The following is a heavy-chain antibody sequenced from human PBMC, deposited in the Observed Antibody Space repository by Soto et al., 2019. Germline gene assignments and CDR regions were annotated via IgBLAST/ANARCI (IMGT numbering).Heavy chain of an antibody. CDR1: GYSFTTHG. D-gene: IGHD4-17*01. Sequence: QVQLVQSEAEVRKPGASVKVSCKASGYSFTTHGISWVRRAPGHGLEGMGWISAYNGDTHYVQRFQGRLTMTTDTSTSTAYMELRSLTSDDTAVYSCARDPPFSGILRGTPLMDVWGQGTTVTVSS. CDR3: ARDPPFSGILRGTPLMDV. CDR2: ISAYNGDT. J-gene: IGHJ6*02. V-gene: IGHV1-18*04.